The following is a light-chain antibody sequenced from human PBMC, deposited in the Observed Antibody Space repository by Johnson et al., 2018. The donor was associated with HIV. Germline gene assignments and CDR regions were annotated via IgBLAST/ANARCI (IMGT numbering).Light chain of an antibody. CDR3: ETWDSNLSWV. CDR2: DND. Sequence: VLTQPPSLSAAPGQKVTISCSGSSSDIGNNYVSWYQHLPGTAPKLLIYDNDKRPSGIPDQFSGSKSGTSATLGIAGLKTGDEADYYCETWDSNLSWVFGTGTKVTVL. CDR1: SSDIGNNY. J-gene: IGLJ1*01. V-gene: IGLV1-51*01.